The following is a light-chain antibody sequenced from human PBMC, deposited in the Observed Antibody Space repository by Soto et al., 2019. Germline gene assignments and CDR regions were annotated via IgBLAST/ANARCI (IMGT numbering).Light chain of an antibody. Sequence: EIVLTQSPGTLSLSTGERATLSCRASQSVSNNYLAWYQQKPGQAPRLLIYGASNRATGIPARFSGSGSGTDFTLTISSLEPEDFAVYYCQQRSNWPLTFGGGTKVDIK. CDR1: QSVSNNY. J-gene: IGKJ4*01. V-gene: IGKV3-11*01. CDR3: QQRSNWPLT. CDR2: GAS.